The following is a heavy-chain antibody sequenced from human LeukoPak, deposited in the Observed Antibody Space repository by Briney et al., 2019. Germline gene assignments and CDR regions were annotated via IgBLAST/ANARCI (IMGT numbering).Heavy chain of an antibody. D-gene: IGHD3-3*01. V-gene: IGHV3-48*03. J-gene: IGHJ4*02. CDR3: AKEGSIFGVVIRPYYFDY. Sequence: GGSLRLSCAASGFTFSSYEMNWVRQAPGKGLEWVSYISSSGSTIYYADSVKGRFTISRDNAKNSLYLQMNSLRAEDTAVYYCAKEGSIFGVVIRPYYFDYWGQGTLVTVSS. CDR1: GFTFSSYE. CDR2: ISSSGSTI.